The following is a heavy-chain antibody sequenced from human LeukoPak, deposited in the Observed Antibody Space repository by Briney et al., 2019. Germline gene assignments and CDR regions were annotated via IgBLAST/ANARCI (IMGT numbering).Heavy chain of an antibody. V-gene: IGHV4-59*01. CDR1: GGSIRSFY. D-gene: IGHD3-22*01. J-gene: IGHJ4*02. Sequence: SETLSLTCTVSGGSIRSFYWSWIRQPPGKALEWIGFIYSSGRSNYNPSLRSRGIMSVDTSENQVSLSLSSVTAADTAIYYCARSRNSYDTSGYYSFDYWGQGTLVTVSS. CDR2: IYSSGRS. CDR3: ARSRNSYDTSGYYSFDY.